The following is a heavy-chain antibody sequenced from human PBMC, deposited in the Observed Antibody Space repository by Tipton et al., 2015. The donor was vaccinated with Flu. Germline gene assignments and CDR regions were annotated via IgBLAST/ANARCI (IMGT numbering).Heavy chain of an antibody. CDR2: IYYSGST. V-gene: IGHV4-39*07. Sequence: TLSLTCIVSGGSISSSSFYWGWLRQPPGKGLEWIGSIYYSGSTYYNPSLKSRVTISVDTSKNQFSLKVSSVTAADTAVYYCARRGIVVVRRSDAFDIWGQGTMVTVSS. J-gene: IGHJ3*02. CDR3: ARRGIVVVRRSDAFDI. D-gene: IGHD3-22*01. CDR1: GGSISSSSFY.